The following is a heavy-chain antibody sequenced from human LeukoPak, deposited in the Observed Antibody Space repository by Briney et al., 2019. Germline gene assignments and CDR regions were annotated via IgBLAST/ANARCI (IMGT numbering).Heavy chain of an antibody. CDR2: INPNTGGT. Sequence: ASVKVSCKASGYTSTAYYVHWVRQAPGQGLEWVGWINPNTGGTDYAQGFRARVTFTADTSIGTAYMEVSRLKSDDTAMFYCARDRYSSGSRDYYYGMDVWDQGTTVTVSS. V-gene: IGHV1-2*02. CDR3: ARDRYSSGSRDYYYGMDV. J-gene: IGHJ6*02. CDR1: GYTSTAYY. D-gene: IGHD6-19*01.